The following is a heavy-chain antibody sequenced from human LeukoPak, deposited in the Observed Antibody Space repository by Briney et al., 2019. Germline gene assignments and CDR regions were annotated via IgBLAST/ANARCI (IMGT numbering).Heavy chain of an antibody. CDR3: ARGYCSGGSCLLDY. CDR1: GGSISSYY. D-gene: IGHD2-15*01. CDR2: IYTSGST. Sequence: SETLSLTCTVSGGSISSYYWSWIRQPAGKGLEWIGRIYTSGSTNYNPSLKSRVTMSVDTSKNQFSLKLSSVTAADTAVYYCARGYCSGGSCLLDYWGQGTLVTVSS. V-gene: IGHV4-4*07. J-gene: IGHJ4*02.